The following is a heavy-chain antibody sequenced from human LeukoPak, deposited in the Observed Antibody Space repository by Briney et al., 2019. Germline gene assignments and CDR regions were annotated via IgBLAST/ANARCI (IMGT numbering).Heavy chain of an antibody. CDR1: GFTFGSYG. CDR3: ARGNLIVGAFDY. J-gene: IGHJ4*02. Sequence: GGSLRLSCAASGFTFGSYGMHWVRQAPGKGLEWVTFIRSDGSNKYYADSVKGRFTISRDNSKNTLYLQMNSLRAEDTAVYYCARGNLIVGAFDYWGQGTLVTVSS. CDR2: IRSDGSNK. D-gene: IGHD1-26*01. V-gene: IGHV3-30*02.